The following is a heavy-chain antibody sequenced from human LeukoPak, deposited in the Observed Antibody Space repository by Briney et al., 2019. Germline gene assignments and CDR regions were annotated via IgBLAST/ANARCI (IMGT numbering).Heavy chain of an antibody. CDR3: ARNSGSFYVPPDY. D-gene: IGHD1-26*01. V-gene: IGHV3-23*01. CDR1: GFTFSSYA. J-gene: IGHJ4*02. CDR2: ISGSGVAT. Sequence: GGSLRLSCAASGFTFSSYAMSWVRQAPGKGLEWVSDISGSGVATYYADSVRGRFTISRDDSKSTLYLQMNSLRAEDTAVYYCARNSGSFYVPPDYWGQGTLITVSS.